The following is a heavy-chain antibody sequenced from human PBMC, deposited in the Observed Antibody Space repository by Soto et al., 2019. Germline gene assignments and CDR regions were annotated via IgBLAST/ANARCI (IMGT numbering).Heavy chain of an antibody. Sequence: GESLKISCKGSGYSFTSYWISWVRQMPGKGLEWMGRIDPSDSYTNYSPSFQGHVTISADKSISTAYLQWSSLKASDTAMYYCANLRQLVHGDYAFDIWGQGTMVTVSS. CDR1: GYSFTSYW. CDR2: IDPSDSYT. CDR3: ANLRQLVHGDYAFDI. D-gene: IGHD6-13*01. J-gene: IGHJ3*02. V-gene: IGHV5-10-1*01.